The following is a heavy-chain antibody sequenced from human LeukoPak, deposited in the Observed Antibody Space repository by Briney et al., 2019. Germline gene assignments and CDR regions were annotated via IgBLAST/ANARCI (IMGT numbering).Heavy chain of an antibody. CDR2: IYPGDSDT. J-gene: IGHJ5*02. CDR1: GYSFTSYW. Sequence: GESLKISCKGSGYSFTSYWIGWVRQMPGKGLEWMGIIYPGDSDTRYSPSFQGQVTISADKSISTAYLQWSSLKASDTAMYYCARMTYYYDSSGPRWFDPWGQGTLVTVSS. CDR3: ARMTYYYDSSGPRWFDP. D-gene: IGHD3-22*01. V-gene: IGHV5-51*01.